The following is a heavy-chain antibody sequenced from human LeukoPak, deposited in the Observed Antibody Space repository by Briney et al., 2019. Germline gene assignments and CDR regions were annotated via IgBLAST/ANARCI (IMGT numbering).Heavy chain of an antibody. V-gene: IGHV1-46*01. D-gene: IGHD6-19*01. Sequence: ASVKVSCKASGYTFTSYYMHWVRQAPGQGLEWMGIINPSGGSTSYAQKLQGRVTMTTDTSTSTAYMELRSLRSDDTAVYYCARSSGIAVAGTVDYWGQGTLVTVSS. CDR3: ARSSGIAVAGTVDY. J-gene: IGHJ4*02. CDR1: GYTFTSYY. CDR2: INPSGGST.